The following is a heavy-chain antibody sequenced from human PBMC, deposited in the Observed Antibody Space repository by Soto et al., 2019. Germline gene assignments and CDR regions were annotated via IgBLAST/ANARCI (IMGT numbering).Heavy chain of an antibody. Sequence: QVQLVQSGAAVREPGASVKVSCKASGYSVARYCMHWGRQAPGQGLEWLGVINPSADTTTNAQKFQGRVTMTWDTSTNTVFMDVSSLRSEDTGIYYCARGGSSPVFCYYCGLDVWGQGTTVTVSS. CDR2: INPSADTT. J-gene: IGHJ6*02. CDR1: GYSVARYC. V-gene: IGHV1-46*01. CDR3: ARGGSSPVFCYYCGLDV. D-gene: IGHD6-13*01.